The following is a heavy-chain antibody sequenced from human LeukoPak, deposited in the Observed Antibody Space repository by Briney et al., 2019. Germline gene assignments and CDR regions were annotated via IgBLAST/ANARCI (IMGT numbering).Heavy chain of an antibody. D-gene: IGHD3-10*01. J-gene: IGHJ4*02. CDR1: GFTFSSYA. CDR2: ISGSDGST. Sequence: GGSPRLSCAASGFTFSSYAMTWVRQAPGKGLEWVSSISGSDGSTYYADSVKGRFTISRDNSKNTLYLQMNSLRAEDTAVYYCAYMRGLYYGIDYWGQGTLVTVSS. CDR3: AYMRGLYYGIDY. V-gene: IGHV3-23*01.